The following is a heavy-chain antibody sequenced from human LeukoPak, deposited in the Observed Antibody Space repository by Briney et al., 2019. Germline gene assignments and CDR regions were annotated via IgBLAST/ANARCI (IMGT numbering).Heavy chain of an antibody. J-gene: IGHJ4*02. CDR2: ISSGATTT. CDR1: GFTLTSDS. D-gene: IGHD1-26*01. CDR3: AKGTVGAKY. Sequence: GGSLRLSCAASGFTLTSDSMNWVRQAPGKGLEWISYISSGATTTYYADSVKGRFTISRDNAKNTLFLQMNSLRVDDTAVYYCAKGTVGAKYWGQGTLVIVSS. V-gene: IGHV3-48*04.